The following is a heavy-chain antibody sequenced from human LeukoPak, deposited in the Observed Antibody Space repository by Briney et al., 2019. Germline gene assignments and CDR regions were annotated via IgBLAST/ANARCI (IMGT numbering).Heavy chain of an antibody. D-gene: IGHD6-13*01. Sequence: GGSLRLSCAASGFTFSSYEMNWVRQAPGKGLEWVSYISSSGSTIYYADSVKGRFTISRDNAKNSLYLQINSLRAEDTAVYYCARDPRSSSWYYWGQGTLVTVSS. CDR2: ISSSGSTI. V-gene: IGHV3-48*03. CDR3: ARDPRSSSWYY. J-gene: IGHJ4*02. CDR1: GFTFSSYE.